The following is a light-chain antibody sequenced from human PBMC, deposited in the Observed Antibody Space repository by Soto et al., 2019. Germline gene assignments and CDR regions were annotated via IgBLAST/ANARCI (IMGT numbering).Light chain of an antibody. CDR1: SSDVGGYNY. V-gene: IGLV2-14*01. Sequence: QSDLTQPASVSGSPGQSITISCTGTSSDVGGYNYVSWYQQHPGKAPKLMIYDVSNRPSGVSNSFSGSKSGNTASLTISGLQAEDEADYYCSSYTSSSTVVFGGGTKLTVL. CDR2: DVS. J-gene: IGLJ2*01. CDR3: SSYTSSSTVV.